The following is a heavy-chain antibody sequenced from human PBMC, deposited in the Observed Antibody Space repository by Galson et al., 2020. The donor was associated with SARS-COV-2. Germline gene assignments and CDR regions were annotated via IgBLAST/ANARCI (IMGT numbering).Heavy chain of an antibody. J-gene: IGHJ1*01. CDR3: AKEGGTGWATDYFQH. CDR1: GFTFSDYA. Sequence: SCAASGFTFSDYAMAWVRQAPGKGLEWVSLLNNRGDDTYYADSMRGRFTISRDNSRNTLFLQMNNLRSEDTAVYYCAKEGGTGWATDYFQHWGQGSLVTVSS. D-gene: IGHD6-19*01. V-gene: IGHV3-23*01. CDR2: LNNRGDDT.